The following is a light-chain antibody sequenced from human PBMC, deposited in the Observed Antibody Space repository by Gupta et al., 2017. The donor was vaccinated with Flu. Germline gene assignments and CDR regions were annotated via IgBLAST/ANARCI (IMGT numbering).Light chain of an antibody. Sequence: QSALTQPHSVSGSPGQSVTISCTGTGSDVGTYNRVSWYRQTPGTAPKLIIYEVNNRPSGVPDRFSGSKSGNTASLTISGLQGEDEADYYCSSYTTSYTFVFGTGTKVAVL. CDR3: SSYTTSYTFV. CDR1: GSDVGTYNR. CDR2: EVN. V-gene: IGLV2-18*02. J-gene: IGLJ1*01.